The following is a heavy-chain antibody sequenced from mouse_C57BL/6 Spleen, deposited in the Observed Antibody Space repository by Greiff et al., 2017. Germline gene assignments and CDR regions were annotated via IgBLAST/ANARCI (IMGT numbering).Heavy chain of an antibody. D-gene: IGHD1-1*01. J-gene: IGHJ2*01. V-gene: IGHV1-80*01. CDR1: GYAFSSYW. Sequence: QVQLKQSGAELVKPGASVKISCKASGYAFSSYWMNWVKQRPGKGLAWIGQIYPGDGDTNSNGKFKGKATLTAAKSSSTAYMQLSSLTSEYSAVYFCAREGITTVVAPYFDYWGQGTTLTVSS. CDR3: AREGITTVVAPYFDY. CDR2: IYPGDGDT.